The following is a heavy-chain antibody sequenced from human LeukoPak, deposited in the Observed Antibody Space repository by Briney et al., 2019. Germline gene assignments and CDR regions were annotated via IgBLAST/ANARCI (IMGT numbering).Heavy chain of an antibody. V-gene: IGHV4-38-2*02. CDR3: ARDLVAAAGLNWFDP. CDR2: ISDSGSA. Sequence: SETLSLTCTVSGSSMSSDYYWGWIRQPPGKGLEWIGSISDSGSAYYNPSLKSRVTMSVDTSKNQFSLKLSSVTAADTAVYYCARDLVAAAGLNWFDPWGQGTLVTVSS. CDR1: GSSMSSDYY. J-gene: IGHJ5*02. D-gene: IGHD6-13*01.